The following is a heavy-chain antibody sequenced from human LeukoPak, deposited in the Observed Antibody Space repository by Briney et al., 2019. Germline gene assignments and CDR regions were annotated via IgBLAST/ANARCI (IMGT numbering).Heavy chain of an antibody. D-gene: IGHD4-11*01. CDR2: VRTTAEGETT. J-gene: IGHJ4*02. CDR3: TAGLGKTDDDS. CDR1: GFNFNDAW. V-gene: IGHV3-15*01. Sequence: SGGSLRLSCEGSGFNFNDAWMSWIRQAPGKRLEWVGRVRTTAEGETTDYAAPVRGRFIISRDDSKNMVFLQMNRLETEDTAIYYCTAGLGKTDDDSWGQGTLVTVSS.